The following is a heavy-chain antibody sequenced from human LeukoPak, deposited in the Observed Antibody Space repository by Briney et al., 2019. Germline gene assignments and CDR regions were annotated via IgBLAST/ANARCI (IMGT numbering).Heavy chain of an antibody. Sequence: SETLSLTCTVSGGSISSYYWSWIRQPPGKGLEWIAYIYTSGSTNYNPSLKSRVTISVDTSKNQFSLKLTSVTATDTAVYYCARRRWDTSSWYLDYWGQGTLVTVSS. CDR2: IYTSGST. J-gene: IGHJ4*02. CDR1: GGSISSYY. D-gene: IGHD6-13*01. V-gene: IGHV4-4*09. CDR3: ARRRWDTSSWYLDY.